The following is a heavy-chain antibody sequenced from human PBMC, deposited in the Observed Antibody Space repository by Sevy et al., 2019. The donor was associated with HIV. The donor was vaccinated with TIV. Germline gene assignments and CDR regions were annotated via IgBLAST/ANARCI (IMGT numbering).Heavy chain of an antibody. CDR1: GFTFSSYA. V-gene: IGHV3-30*04. CDR3: AKDTLLHYYDSSGYYSLFDY. CDR2: ISYDGSNK. J-gene: IGHJ4*02. D-gene: IGHD3-22*01. Sequence: GGSLRLSCAASGFTFSSYAMHWVRQAPGKGLEWVAVISYDGSNKYYADSVKGRFTISRDNSKNTLYLQMNSLRAEDTAVYYCAKDTLLHYYDSSGYYSLFDYWGQGTLVTVSS.